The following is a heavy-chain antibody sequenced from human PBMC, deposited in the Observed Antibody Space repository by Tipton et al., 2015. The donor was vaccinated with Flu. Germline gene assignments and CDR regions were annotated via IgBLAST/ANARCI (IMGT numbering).Heavy chain of an antibody. CDR3: ASYYGSGSNAFDI. V-gene: IGHV4-39*07. Sequence: TLSLTCTVSGGSISSSSYYWGWIRQPPGKGLEWIGSIYYSGSTYCNPSLKSRVTISVDTSKNQFSLKLSSVTAADTAVYYCASYYGSGSNAFDIWGQGTMVTVSS. CDR1: GGSISSSSYY. D-gene: IGHD3-10*01. J-gene: IGHJ3*02. CDR2: IYYSGST.